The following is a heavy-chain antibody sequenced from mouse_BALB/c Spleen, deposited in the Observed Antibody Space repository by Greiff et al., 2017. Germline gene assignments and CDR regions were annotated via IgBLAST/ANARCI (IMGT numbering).Heavy chain of an antibody. CDR1: GFTFSSYG. CDR2: INSNGGST. D-gene: IGHD3-2*01. V-gene: IGHV5-6-3*01. J-gene: IGHJ2*01. Sequence: EVQGVESGGGLVQPGGSLKLSCAASGFTFSSYGMSWVRQTPDKRLELVATINSNGGSTYYPDSVKGRFTISRDNAKNTLYLQMSSLKSEDTAMYYCARDDSSGRQGYFDYWGQGTTLTVSS. CDR3: ARDDSSGRQGYFDY.